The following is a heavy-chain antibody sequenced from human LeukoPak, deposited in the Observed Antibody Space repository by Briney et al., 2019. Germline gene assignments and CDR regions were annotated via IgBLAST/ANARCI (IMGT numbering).Heavy chain of an antibody. V-gene: IGHV2-5*02. CDR3: AHRPGRGIPAAH. J-gene: IGHJ4*02. CDR2: IYWDDDK. CDR1: GFSLSTSGVG. Sequence: ESGPTLVKPTQTLTLTCTFSGFSLSTSGVGVTWIRQPPGRALEWLALIYWDDDKRYSRSLKSRVTITKDTSKNQVVLTMTNMDPVDTATYYCAHRPGRGIPAAHWGQGTLVTVSS. D-gene: IGHD2-21*01.